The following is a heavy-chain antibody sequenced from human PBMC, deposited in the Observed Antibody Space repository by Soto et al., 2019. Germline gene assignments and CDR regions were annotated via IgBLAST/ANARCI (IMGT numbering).Heavy chain of an antibody. CDR2: ISGSGYTSDVGPTI. Sequence: GGSLRLSCAASGFTFSSYEMIWVRQAPGKWLEWVSYISGSGYTSDVGPTIHYADSVKVRFPISRNNAKNSLYLQMNSLRVEDTAVYYCARVSQSFIEYFQHWGQGTLVTVSS. J-gene: IGHJ1*01. CDR3: ARVSQSFIEYFQH. CDR1: GFTFSSYE. D-gene: IGHD3-16*02. V-gene: IGHV3-48*03.